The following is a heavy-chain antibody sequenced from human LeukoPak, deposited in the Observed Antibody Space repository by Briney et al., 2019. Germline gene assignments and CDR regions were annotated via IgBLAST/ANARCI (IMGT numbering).Heavy chain of an antibody. V-gene: IGHV3-15*01. J-gene: IGHJ4*02. CDR2: IKSKTDGGTT. D-gene: IGHD3-10*01. Sequence: GGSLRLSCAASGFTFSSYAVSWVRQAPGKGLEWVGRIKSKTDGGTTDYAAPVKGRFTIPRDDSKNTLYLQMNSLKTEDTAVYYCTTSRWFGELLYDYWGQGTLVTVSS. CDR3: TTSRWFGELLYDY. CDR1: GFTFSSYA.